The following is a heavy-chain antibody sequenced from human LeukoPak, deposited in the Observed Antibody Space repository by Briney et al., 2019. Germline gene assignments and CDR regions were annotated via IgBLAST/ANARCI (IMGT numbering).Heavy chain of an antibody. Sequence: SETLSLTCTVSGYSISSGYYWGWIRQPPGKGLEWIGSIYHSGSTYYNPSLKSRVTISVDTSKNQFSLKLSSVTAADTAVYYCARDAPYYYDSSGYPFLDYWGQGTLVTVSS. CDR3: ARDAPYYYDSSGYPFLDY. CDR1: GYSISSGYY. D-gene: IGHD3-22*01. J-gene: IGHJ4*02. V-gene: IGHV4-38-2*02. CDR2: IYHSGST.